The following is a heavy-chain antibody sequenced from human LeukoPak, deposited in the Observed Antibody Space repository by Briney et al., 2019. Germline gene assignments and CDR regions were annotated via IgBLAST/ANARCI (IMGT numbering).Heavy chain of an antibody. V-gene: IGHV1-69-2*01. CDR2: IDPEDGET. D-gene: IGHD3-9*01. CDR3: ATERGYDILTGYYNVEASTRSKPTRYYYYYMDV. J-gene: IGHJ6*03. Sequence: ASVKVSCKVSGYTFTDYYMHWVQQAPGKGLEWMGLIDPEDGETIYAEKFQGRVTITADTSTDTAYMELRHLKSEDTAACYCATERGYDILTGYYNVEASTRSKPTRYYYYYMDVWGKGTTVTVSS. CDR1: GYTFTDYY.